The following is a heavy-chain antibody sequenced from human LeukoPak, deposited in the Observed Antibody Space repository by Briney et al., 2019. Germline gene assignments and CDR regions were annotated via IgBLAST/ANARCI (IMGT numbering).Heavy chain of an antibody. J-gene: IGHJ3*01. Sequence: GRSLRLSCAASGFTVSNSYMSWVRQAPGKELEWVSVIYSGGSTYYADSVKGRFTMSGDYFKNTLYLEMNSLRVDDTALYYCARGGFHNSGSYWNAFDVWGQGTMVTVSS. CDR3: ARGGFHNSGSYWNAFDV. CDR1: GFTVSNSY. D-gene: IGHD1-26*01. V-gene: IGHV3-66*01. CDR2: IYSGGST.